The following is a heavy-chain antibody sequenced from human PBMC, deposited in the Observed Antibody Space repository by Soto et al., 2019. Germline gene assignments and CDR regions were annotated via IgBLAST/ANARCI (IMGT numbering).Heavy chain of an antibody. CDR3: ARARGGYHYQYWFDY. CDR2: IYYSGST. J-gene: IGHJ4*02. CDR1: GGSISRADYY. D-gene: IGHD5-18*01. Sequence: QVQLQESGPGLVKPSQTLSLTCTVSGGSISRADYYWGWIRQPPGKCLEWIGYIYYSGSTYYKPSLKRRVTLSHDTSKNQFALKLTSVTAADTAVYYCARARGGYHYQYWFDYWGQGTLVTVSS. V-gene: IGHV4-30-4*01.